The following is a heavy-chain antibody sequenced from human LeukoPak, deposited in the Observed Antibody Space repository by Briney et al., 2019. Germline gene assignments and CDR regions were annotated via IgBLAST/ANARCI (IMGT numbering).Heavy chain of an antibody. CDR3: ARLGQWLAYYYYGMDV. CDR2: ISAYNGNT. J-gene: IGHJ6*02. Sequence: ASVKVSCKASGYTFTSYGISWVRQAPGQGLEWMGWISAYNGNTNYAQKLQGRGTMTTDTSTSTAYMELRSLRSDDTAVYYCARLGQWLAYYYYGMDVWGQGTTVTVSS. V-gene: IGHV1-18*01. D-gene: IGHD6-19*01. CDR1: GYTFTSYG.